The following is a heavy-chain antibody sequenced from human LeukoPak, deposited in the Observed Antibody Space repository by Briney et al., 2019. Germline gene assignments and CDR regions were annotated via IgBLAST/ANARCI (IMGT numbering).Heavy chain of an antibody. CDR1: GYTFTSYY. V-gene: IGHV1-46*01. Sequence: ASVKVSCKASGYTFTSYYMHWVRQAPGQGLEWMGIINPSGGSASYAQKFQGRVTMTRDMSTSTDYMELSSLRSEDTAVYYCARDPYYGSGRYRYGMDVWGKGTTVTISS. J-gene: IGHJ6*04. CDR3: ARDPYYGSGRYRYGMDV. D-gene: IGHD3-10*01. CDR2: INPSGGSA.